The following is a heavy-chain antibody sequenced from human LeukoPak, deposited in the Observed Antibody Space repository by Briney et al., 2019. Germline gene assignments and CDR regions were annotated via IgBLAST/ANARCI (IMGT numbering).Heavy chain of an antibody. Sequence: SGTLSLTCAVSGGSISSSNWWSWVRQPPGKGLEWIGEIYHSGSTNYNPSLKSRVTISVDTSKNQFSLKLSSVTAADTAVYYCARGFGSGWRAYYYYYMDVWGKGTTVTVSS. D-gene: IGHD6-19*01. V-gene: IGHV4-4*02. CDR2: IYHSGST. CDR3: ARGFGSGWRAYYYYYMDV. CDR1: GGSISSSNW. J-gene: IGHJ6*03.